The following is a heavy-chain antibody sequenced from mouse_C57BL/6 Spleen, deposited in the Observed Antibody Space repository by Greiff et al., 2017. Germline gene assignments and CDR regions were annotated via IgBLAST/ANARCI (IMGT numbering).Heavy chain of an antibody. CDR1: GFNIKDYY. Sequence: VQLQQSGAELVKPGASVKLSCTASGFNIKDYYMHWVKQRTEQGLEWIGRIDPEDGETKYAPQFQGKATITADTSSNTAYLQLSSLTSEDTAVYYCARGFITTVVEDYFDYWGQGTTLTVSS. D-gene: IGHD1-1*01. J-gene: IGHJ2*01. CDR2: IDPEDGET. CDR3: ARGFITTVVEDYFDY. V-gene: IGHV14-2*01.